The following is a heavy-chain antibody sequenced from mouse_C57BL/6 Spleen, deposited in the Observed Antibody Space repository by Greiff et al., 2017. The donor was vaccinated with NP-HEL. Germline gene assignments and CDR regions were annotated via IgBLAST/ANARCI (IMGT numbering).Heavy chain of an antibody. J-gene: IGHJ4*01. D-gene: IGHD2-1*01. Sequence: EVQLVESGGGLVQPKGSLKLSCAASGFSFNTYAMNWVRQAPGKGLEWVARIRSKSNNYATYYADSVKDRFTISRDDSESMLYLQMNNLKTEDTAMYYCVRESYYGNYGAMDYWGQGTSVTVSS. CDR1: GFSFNTYA. CDR3: VRESYYGNYGAMDY. CDR2: IRSKSNNYAT. V-gene: IGHV10-1*01.